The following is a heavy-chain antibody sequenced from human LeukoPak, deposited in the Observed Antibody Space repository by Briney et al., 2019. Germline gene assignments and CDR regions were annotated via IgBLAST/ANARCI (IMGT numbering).Heavy chain of an antibody. CDR2: IYSSGAT. CDR1: GGSITTYN. CDR3: ARRTPGPQLDEYVACFFDH. J-gene: IGHJ4*02. Sequence: PSETLSLICTVSGGSITTYNWIWIRQTPGQALEWIGHIYSSGATKYNPSLKSRATILLDTSKNQLSLKLSSVSAADTAVYYCARRTPGPQLDEYVACFFDHWGQGTQVTVSS. V-gene: IGHV4-4*09. D-gene: IGHD2-2*01.